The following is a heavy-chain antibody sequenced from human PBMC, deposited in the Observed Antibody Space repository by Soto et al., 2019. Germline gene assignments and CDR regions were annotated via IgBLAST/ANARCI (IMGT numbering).Heavy chain of an antibody. CDR1: GYTFTGYY. D-gene: IGHD2-2*01. CDR3: AGDGGGDIVVVPAENGMDV. Sequence: QVQLVQSGAEVKKPGASVKVSCKASGYTFTGYYMHWVRQAPGQGLEWMGWINPKSGGTNYAQKFQGWVTMTRDTAISTAYMELSRRRSDDTAVYYCAGDGGGDIVVVPAENGMDVWGQGTTVTVSS. CDR2: INPKSGGT. V-gene: IGHV1-2*04. J-gene: IGHJ6*02.